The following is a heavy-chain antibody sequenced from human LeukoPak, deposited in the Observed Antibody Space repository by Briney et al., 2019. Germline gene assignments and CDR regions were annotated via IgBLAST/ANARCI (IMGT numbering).Heavy chain of an antibody. CDR3: ARGAIQWELVGPQYYFDY. CDR2: ISSSSSYI. CDR1: GFTFSSYG. J-gene: IGHJ4*02. Sequence: GGSLRLSCAASGFTFSSYGMHWVRQAPGKGLEWVSSISSSSSYIYYADSVKGRFTISRDNAKNSLYLQMNSLRAEDTAVYYCARGAIQWELVGPQYYFDYWGQGTLVTVSS. V-gene: IGHV3-21*01. D-gene: IGHD1-26*01.